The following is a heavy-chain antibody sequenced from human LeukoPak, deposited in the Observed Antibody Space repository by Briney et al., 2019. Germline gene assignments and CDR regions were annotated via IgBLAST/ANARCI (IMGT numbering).Heavy chain of an antibody. V-gene: IGHV4-34*01. D-gene: IGHD2-2*03. J-gene: IGHJ4*02. CDR3: VDIVVVPAAIIFDY. Sequence: SETLSLTCAVYGGSFSGYYWSWIRQPPGKGLEWIGEINHSGSTNYNSSLKSRVTISVDTSKNQFSLKLSSVTAADTAVYYCVDIVVVPAAIIFDYWGQGTQVTVSS. CDR2: INHSGST. CDR1: GGSFSGYY.